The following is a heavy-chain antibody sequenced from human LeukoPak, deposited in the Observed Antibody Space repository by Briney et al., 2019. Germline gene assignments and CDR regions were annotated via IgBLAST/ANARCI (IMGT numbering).Heavy chain of an antibody. CDR2: IWYDGGNK. V-gene: IGHV3-33*06. J-gene: IGHJ4*02. CDR1: GFTFSRYA. D-gene: IGHD3-3*02. CDR3: AKNGQFWSGYPYYFDY. Sequence: GGSLRLSCAASGFTFSRYAMHWVRQAPGKELEWVAVIWYDGGNKYSADSVKGRFTISRDNSKNTLYLQMNSLRAEDTAVYYCAKNGQFWSGYPYYFDYWGQGTLVTVSS.